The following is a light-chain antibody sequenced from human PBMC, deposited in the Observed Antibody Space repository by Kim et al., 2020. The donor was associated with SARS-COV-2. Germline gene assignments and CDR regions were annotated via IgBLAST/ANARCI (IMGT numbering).Light chain of an antibody. CDR2: AAS. Sequence: ASVGDKVTSTCRESQGISSLLAWFQQKPGKAPKLLIYAASLLQSWVPSRFSGSGSGTDFTLTLSSLQPEDFSTYYCQQANSVPITFGQGTRLEIK. CDR1: QGISSL. V-gene: IGKV1-12*01. J-gene: IGKJ5*01. CDR3: QQANSVPIT.